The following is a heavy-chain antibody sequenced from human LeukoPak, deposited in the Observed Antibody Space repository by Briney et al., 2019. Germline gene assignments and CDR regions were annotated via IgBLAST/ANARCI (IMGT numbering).Heavy chain of an antibody. D-gene: IGHD3-16*01. CDR2: IKQEGSEK. Sequence: GGSLRLSCAASGFTFSSYGMHWVRQAPGKGLEWVANIKQEGSEKYYVDSVKGRFTISRDNAKNSLYLQMNSLRAEDTAVYYCAKGLFSGSYARDAFDIWGQGTMVTVSS. V-gene: IGHV3-7*01. J-gene: IGHJ3*02. CDR1: GFTFSSYG. CDR3: AKGLFSGSYARDAFDI.